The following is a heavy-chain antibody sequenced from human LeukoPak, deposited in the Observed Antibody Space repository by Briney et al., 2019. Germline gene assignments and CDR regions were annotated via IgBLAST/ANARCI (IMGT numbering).Heavy chain of an antibody. D-gene: IGHD3-3*01. V-gene: IGHV3-20*04. J-gene: IGHJ5*02. CDR1: GFTFDDYG. CDR2: INWNGGST. CDR3: AGDRGYYDFWSGYYA. Sequence: PGGSLRLSCAASGFTFDDYGVSWVRQAPGKGLEWVSGINWNGGSTGYADSVKGRFTISRDNAKNSLYLQMNSLRAEDTALYYCAGDRGYYDFWSGYYAWGQGTLVTVSS.